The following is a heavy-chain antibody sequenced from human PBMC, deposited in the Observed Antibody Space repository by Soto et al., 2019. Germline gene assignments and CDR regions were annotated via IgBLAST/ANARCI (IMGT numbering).Heavy chain of an antibody. D-gene: IGHD2-15*01. V-gene: IGHV4-39*01. Sequence: PSETLSLTCTVSGGSISSSSYYWGWIRQPTGKGLEWIGSIYYSGSTYYNPSLKSRVTISVDTSKNQFSLKLSSVTAADTAVYYCASPRYCSGGSCRSNDAFDIWGQGTMVTVSS. J-gene: IGHJ3*02. CDR1: GGSISSSSYY. CDR2: IYYSGST. CDR3: ASPRYCSGGSCRSNDAFDI.